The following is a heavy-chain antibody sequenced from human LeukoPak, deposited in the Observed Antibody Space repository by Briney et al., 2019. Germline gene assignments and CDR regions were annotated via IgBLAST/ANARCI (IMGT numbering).Heavy chain of an antibody. V-gene: IGHV1-18*01. CDR1: GYTFTSYG. CDR2: ISAYNGNT. CDR3: ASTRKIAAAGFPGYYYYYMDV. Sequence: ASVTVSCKASGYTFTSYGISWVRQAPGQGLEWMGWISAYNGNTNYAQKLQGRVTMTTDTSTSTAYMELRSLRSDDTAVYYCASTRKIAAAGFPGYYYYYMDVWGKGTTVTVSS. J-gene: IGHJ6*03. D-gene: IGHD6-13*01.